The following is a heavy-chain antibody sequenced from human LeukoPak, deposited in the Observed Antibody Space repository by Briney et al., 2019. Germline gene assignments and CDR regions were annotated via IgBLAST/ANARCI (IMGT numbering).Heavy chain of an antibody. CDR3: ARVHCSGVTCYFDY. V-gene: IGHV4-30-4*01. J-gene: IGHJ4*02. Sequence: SETLSLTCTVSGGSISGGNYYWSWIRQPPGKGLEWIGYIYYTGSTYYNPSLESRIIMSVDTSKNQFSLNLTSVTAAATAVYYCARVHCSGVTCYFDYWGQGTPVTVSS. CDR2: IYYTGST. CDR1: GGSISGGNYY. D-gene: IGHD2-15*01.